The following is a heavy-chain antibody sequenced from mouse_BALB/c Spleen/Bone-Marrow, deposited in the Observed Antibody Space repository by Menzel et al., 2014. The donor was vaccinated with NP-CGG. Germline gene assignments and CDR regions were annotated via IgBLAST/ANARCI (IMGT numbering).Heavy chain of an antibody. CDR3: AGYRLGTYFDY. J-gene: IGHJ2*01. Sequence: VQLQQSGAELVKPGASVKLSCTASGFNIKDTYMHWVKQRPEQGLEWIGRIDPVNGNTKYDPKFQGKATITADTSSNTAYLQLSSLTSEDTAVYYGAGYRLGTYFDYWGQGTTLTVSS. D-gene: IGHD1-2*01. V-gene: IGHV14-3*02. CDR1: GFNIKDTY. CDR2: IDPVNGNT.